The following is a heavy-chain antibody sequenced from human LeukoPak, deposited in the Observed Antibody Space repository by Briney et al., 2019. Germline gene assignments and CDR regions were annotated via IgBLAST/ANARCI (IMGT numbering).Heavy chain of an antibody. J-gene: IGHJ4*02. CDR1: GGTFSSYA. D-gene: IGHD3-22*01. CDR3: AALPDSSGYYYFLDY. CDR2: IIPILGIA. Sequence: GASVEVSCKASGGTFSSYAISWVRQAPGQGLEWMGRIIPILGIANYAQKFQGRVTITADKSTSTAYMELSSLRSEDTAVYYCAALPDSSGYYYFLDYWGQGTLVTVSS. V-gene: IGHV1-69*04.